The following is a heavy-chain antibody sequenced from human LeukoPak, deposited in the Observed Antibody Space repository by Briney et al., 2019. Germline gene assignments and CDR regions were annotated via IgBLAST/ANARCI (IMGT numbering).Heavy chain of an antibody. J-gene: IGHJ6*02. V-gene: IGHV3-23*01. CDR3: ARGSNPWYYGMDV. CDR2: ISGSGGST. CDR1: GFTFSSYA. Sequence: GGSLRLSCAASGFTFSSYAMSWVRQAPGKGLEWVSAISGSGGSTYYADSVKGRFTISRDNSKNTLYLQMNSLRAEDTAVYYCARGSNPWYYGMDVWGQGTTVTVSS. D-gene: IGHD2-2*01.